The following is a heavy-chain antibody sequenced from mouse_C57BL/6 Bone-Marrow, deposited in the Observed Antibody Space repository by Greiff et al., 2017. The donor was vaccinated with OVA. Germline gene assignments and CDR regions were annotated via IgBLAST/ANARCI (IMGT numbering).Heavy chain of an antibody. Sequence: QVQLQQPGAELVKPGASVKLSCKASGYTFTSYWMHWVKQRPGQGLEWIGMIHPNSGSTNYNEKFKSKATLPVDKSSSTAYMQLSSLTSEDSAVSCGEGGGGLRGGGMDYWGQGTSVTVSS. V-gene: IGHV1-64*01. D-gene: IGHD2-2*01. CDR2: IHPNSGST. CDR1: GYTFTSYW. CDR3: EGGGGLRGGGMDY. J-gene: IGHJ4*01.